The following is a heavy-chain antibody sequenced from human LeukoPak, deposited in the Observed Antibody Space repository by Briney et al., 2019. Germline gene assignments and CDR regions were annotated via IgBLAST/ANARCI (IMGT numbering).Heavy chain of an antibody. CDR3: ARDLYSGSYYSPFDY. CDR1: GYTLTSYD. J-gene: IGHJ4*02. D-gene: IGHD1-26*01. Sequence: GASVKVSCKASGYTLTSYDINWVRQATGQGLEWMGWMNPNSGRTGYAQNFQGRITITRNTSISTAYMELSSLRSEDTAVYYCARDLYSGSYYSPFDYWGQGTLVTVSS. V-gene: IGHV1-8*01. CDR2: MNPNSGRT.